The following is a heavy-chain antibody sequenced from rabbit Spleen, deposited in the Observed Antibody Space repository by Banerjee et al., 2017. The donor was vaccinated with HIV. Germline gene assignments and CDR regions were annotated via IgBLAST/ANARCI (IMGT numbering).Heavy chain of an antibody. CDR1: GFPFSNKAV. Sequence: QSLEESGGDLVKPEGSLTLTCKASGFPFSNKAVMCWVRQAPGKGLEWIACINAVTGKAVYASWAKGRFTFSKTSSTTVTLQMTSLTAADRATYFCARDGFGAGDDGYDGLNLWGPGTLVTVS. J-gene: IGHJ4*01. V-gene: IGHV1S40*01. D-gene: IGHD6-1*01. CDR3: ARDGFGAGDDGYDGLNL. CDR2: INAVTGKA.